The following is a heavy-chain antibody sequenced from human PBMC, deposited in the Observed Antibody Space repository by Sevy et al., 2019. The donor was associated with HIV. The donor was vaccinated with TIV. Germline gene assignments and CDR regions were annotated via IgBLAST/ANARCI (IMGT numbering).Heavy chain of an antibody. CDR1: GFTLSSYG. CDR2: IRYDGSNK. Sequence: GGSLRLSCAASGFTLSSYGMHWVRQAPGKGLEWVAVIRYDGSNKYYADSVKGRFTISRDNSKNTLYLQMNSLRVEDTAVYYCARDRLGITISAEWGGGMDVWGQGTTVTVSS. D-gene: IGHD3-3*01. J-gene: IGHJ6*02. CDR3: ARDRLGITISAEWGGGMDV. V-gene: IGHV3-33*01.